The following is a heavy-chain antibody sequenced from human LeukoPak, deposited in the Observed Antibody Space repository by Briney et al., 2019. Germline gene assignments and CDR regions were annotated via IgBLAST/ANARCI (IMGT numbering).Heavy chain of an antibody. V-gene: IGHV1-2*02. CDR3: ARDSGEVPDY. D-gene: IGHD3-10*01. CDR1: GFTLTAYY. Sequence: GASVKVSCKASGFTLTAYYMHWVRQAPGQRLEWMGWINPNRGGTNYAQKFQGRVTMTRDTSISTAYMELDRLRFDDTAVYYCARDSGEVPDYWGQGTLVTVSS. J-gene: IGHJ4*02. CDR2: INPNRGGT.